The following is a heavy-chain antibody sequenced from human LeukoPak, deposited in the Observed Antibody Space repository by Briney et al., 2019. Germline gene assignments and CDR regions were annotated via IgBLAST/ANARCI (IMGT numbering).Heavy chain of an antibody. CDR1: GGSFSGYY. Sequence: SETLSLTCAVYGGSFSGYYWSWIRQPPGKGLEWIGEINHSGSTYYNPSLKSRVTISVDTSKNQFSLKLSSVTAADTAVYYCATSPSGSRDYWGQGTLVTVSS. CDR3: ATSPSGSRDY. J-gene: IGHJ4*02. V-gene: IGHV4-34*09. CDR2: INHSGST. D-gene: IGHD1-26*01.